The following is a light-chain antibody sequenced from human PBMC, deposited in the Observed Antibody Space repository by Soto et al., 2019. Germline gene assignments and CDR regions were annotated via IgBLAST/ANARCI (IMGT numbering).Light chain of an antibody. J-gene: IGLJ3*02. V-gene: IGLV2-14*01. Sequence: QSALTQPASVSGSPGQSITISCTGTSSDVGGYNYLSWYQQHPGKAPRVMIYEVSNRPSGVSNRFSGSKSGNTASLTISGHQAEDEADYFCSSYTTSGTPVFGGGTKVTVL. CDR1: SSDVGGYNY. CDR2: EVS. CDR3: SSYTTSGTPV.